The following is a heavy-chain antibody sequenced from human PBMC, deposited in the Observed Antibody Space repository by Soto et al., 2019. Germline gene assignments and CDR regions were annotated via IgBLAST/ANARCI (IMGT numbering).Heavy chain of an antibody. Sequence: GKGLEWVAVISYDGSNKYYADAVEGRFTISRDSSKNTLYLQMNSLRAEDTAVYYCAKPGGAYYYYGMDVWGQGTTVTVSS. CDR3: AKPGGAYYYYGMDV. CDR2: ISYDGSNK. J-gene: IGHJ6*02. V-gene: IGHV3-30*18. D-gene: IGHD3-10*01.